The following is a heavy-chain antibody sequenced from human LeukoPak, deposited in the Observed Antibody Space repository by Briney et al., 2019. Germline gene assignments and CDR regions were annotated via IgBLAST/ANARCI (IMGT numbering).Heavy chain of an antibody. V-gene: IGHV4-30-2*01. D-gene: IGHD2-15*01. CDR1: GGSISSGGYS. CDR2: IYHSGST. CDR3: ARDSGGLFDY. J-gene: IGHJ4*02. Sequence: SETLSLTCAVSGGSISSGGYSWSWIRQPPGKGLEWIGYIYHSGSTYYNPSLKSRVTISVDRSKNQFSLKLSSVTAADTAVYYCARDSGGLFDYWGQGTLVTVSS.